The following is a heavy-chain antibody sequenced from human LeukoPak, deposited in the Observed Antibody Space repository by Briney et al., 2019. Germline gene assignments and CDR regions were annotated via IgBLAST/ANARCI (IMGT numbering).Heavy chain of an antibody. Sequence: ASVKVSCKASGYTFTSYDISWVRRAPGQGLEWMGWISANNGNTNYAQKVQGRVTMTTDTSTTTAYMELRSLRSDDTAVYYCARAPGRDAFDIWGQGTMVTVSS. CDR3: ARAPGRDAFDI. D-gene: IGHD3-10*01. V-gene: IGHV1-18*01. J-gene: IGHJ3*02. CDR1: GYTFTSYD. CDR2: ISANNGNT.